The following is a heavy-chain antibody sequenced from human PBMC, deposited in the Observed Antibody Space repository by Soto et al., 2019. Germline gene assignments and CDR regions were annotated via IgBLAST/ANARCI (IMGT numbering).Heavy chain of an antibody. CDR3: AKGGGTYWSDTSAYSAFDY. D-gene: IGHD3-22*01. CDR2: INTYNGNT. Sequence: GASVKVSCKASGYTFTSSGISWVRQAPGQGLEWMGRINTYNGNTKYTQKFQGRVTITRDTSTSTAYMELSSLRSEDTAVYYCAKGGGTYWSDTSAYSAFDYWAQGTLVTVSS. J-gene: IGHJ4*02. CDR1: GYTFTSSG. V-gene: IGHV1-18*01.